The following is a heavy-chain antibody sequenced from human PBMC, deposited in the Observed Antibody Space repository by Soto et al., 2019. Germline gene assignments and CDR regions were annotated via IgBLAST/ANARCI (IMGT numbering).Heavy chain of an antibody. Sequence: EVQLLESGGGLVQPGGSLRLSCAASGFTFSSYAMSWVRQAPGKGLEWVSAISGSGGSTYYADSVKGRFTISRDNSKNTLYLQMNSLRAEDTAVYYCAKASGVVAAPPVLPDYWGQGTLVTVSS. D-gene: IGHD2-15*01. V-gene: IGHV3-23*01. CDR3: AKASGVVAAPPVLPDY. CDR1: GFTFSSYA. CDR2: ISGSGGST. J-gene: IGHJ4*02.